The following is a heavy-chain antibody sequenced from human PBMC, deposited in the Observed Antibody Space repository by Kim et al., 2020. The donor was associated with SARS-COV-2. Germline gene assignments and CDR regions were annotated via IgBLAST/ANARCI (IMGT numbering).Heavy chain of an antibody. CDR3: AREIHYGAGSYMF. J-gene: IGHJ4*02. Sequence: ASVKLSCKASGYTFTSYYMHWVRQAPGQGLEWMGIINPRDGRPTYAQKFQGRFTVTRDTSTTTVYMELSILRSEDTGLYYCAREIHYGAGSYMFWGQGTL. D-gene: IGHD3-10*01. CDR1: GYTFTSYY. V-gene: IGHV1-46*01. CDR2: INPRDGRP.